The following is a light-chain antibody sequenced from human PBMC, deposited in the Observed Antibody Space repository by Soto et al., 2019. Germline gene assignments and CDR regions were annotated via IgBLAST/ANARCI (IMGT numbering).Light chain of an antibody. Sequence: QSALTQPASVSGSPGQSITISCTGTSSDVGGYNYVSWYQQHPGKAPKLMIYEVSHRPSGVSNRFSGSKSGNTASLTISGLQAEDEAYYYCSSYTSSSTLYVFGPGTKLTVL. CDR1: SSDVGGYNY. J-gene: IGLJ1*01. CDR2: EVS. CDR3: SSYTSSSTLYV. V-gene: IGLV2-14*01.